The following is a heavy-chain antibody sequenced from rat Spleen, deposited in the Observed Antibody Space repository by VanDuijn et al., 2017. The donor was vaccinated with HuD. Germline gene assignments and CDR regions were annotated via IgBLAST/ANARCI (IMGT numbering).Heavy chain of an antibody. Sequence: QVQLKESGPGLVQPSQTLSLTCTVSGFSLTSYHVIWFRQPPGKGLEWMGVIWIGGSTAYNSLLKSRLSITRDISESQVFLKMNSLQTEDTATYYCARADRESYAHFDHWGQGVMVTVSS. V-gene: IGHV2-43*01. CDR2: IWIGGST. J-gene: IGHJ2*01. CDR3: ARADRESYAHFDH. CDR1: GFSLTSYH. D-gene: IGHD1-12*01.